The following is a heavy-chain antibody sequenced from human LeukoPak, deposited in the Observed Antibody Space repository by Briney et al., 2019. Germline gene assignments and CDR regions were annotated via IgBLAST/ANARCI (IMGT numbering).Heavy chain of an antibody. V-gene: IGHV3-33*01. J-gene: IGHJ6*04. CDR3: ARKDCSGGSCYSGYYYGMDV. Sequence: GGSLRLSCAAPGFTFSSYGMHWVRQAPGKGLEWVAVIWYDGSNKYYADSVKGRFTISRDNSKNTLYLQMNSLRAEDTAVYYCARKDCSGGSCYSGYYYGMDVWGKGTTVTVSS. D-gene: IGHD2-15*01. CDR2: IWYDGSNK. CDR1: GFTFSSYG.